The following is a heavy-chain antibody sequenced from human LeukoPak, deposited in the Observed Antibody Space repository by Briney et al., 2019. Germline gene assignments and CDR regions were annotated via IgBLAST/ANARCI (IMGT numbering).Heavy chain of an antibody. Sequence: ASVKVSCQASGYTFTSYGISWVRQAPGQGLEWMGWISAYNGNTNYAQKLQGRVTMTTDTSTSTADMELRSLRSDDTAVYYCARGLLRFLEWLPDGFDYWGQGTLVTVSS. J-gene: IGHJ4*02. CDR2: ISAYNGNT. V-gene: IGHV1-18*01. CDR1: GYTFTSYG. CDR3: ARGLLRFLEWLPDGFDY. D-gene: IGHD3-3*01.